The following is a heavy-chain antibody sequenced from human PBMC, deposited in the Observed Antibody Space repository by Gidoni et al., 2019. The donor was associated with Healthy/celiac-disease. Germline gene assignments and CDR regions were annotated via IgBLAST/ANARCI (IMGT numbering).Heavy chain of an antibody. CDR2: IRRKAYGGTT. V-gene: IGHV3-49*03. Sequence: EVQLVESGGGLVQPGRSLRLSCTASGFTFGAYAMSWFRQAPGKGLEWVGFIRRKAYGGTTEYAASVKGRFTISRDDSKSIAYLQMNSLKTEDTAVYYCTSAEVVPAATYGNYWGQGTLVTVSS. CDR3: TSAEVVPAATYGNY. D-gene: IGHD2-2*01. J-gene: IGHJ4*02. CDR1: GFTFGAYA.